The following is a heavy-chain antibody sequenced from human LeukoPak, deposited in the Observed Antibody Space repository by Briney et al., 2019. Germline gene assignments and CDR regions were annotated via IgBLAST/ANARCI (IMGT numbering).Heavy chain of an antibody. D-gene: IGHD2-15*01. CDR1: GFTFSDYY. CDR3: ARDPRYCSGGSCYSAY. V-gene: IGHV3-11*01. CDR2: ISSSGSTI. J-gene: IGHJ4*02. Sequence: SGGSLRLSCAASGFTFSDYYMSWIRQAPGKGLEWVSYISSSGSTIYYADSVKGRFTISRDNAKNSLYLQMNSLRAEDTAVYYCARDPRYCSGGSCYSAYWGQGTLVTVSS.